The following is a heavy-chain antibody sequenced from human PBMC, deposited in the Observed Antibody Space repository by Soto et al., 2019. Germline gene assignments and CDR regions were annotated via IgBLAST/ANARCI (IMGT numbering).Heavy chain of an antibody. CDR3: VRNVEAS. CDR2: ISSSSSYI. Sequence: GGSLRLSCAASGFTFSDYAMNWVRQAPGKGLEWVSSISSSSSYIYYADSLKGRFTISRDNAKNSLYLQMNSLRAEDTAVYYCVRNVEASWGQGTMVTVSS. D-gene: IGHD2-15*01. J-gene: IGHJ3*01. V-gene: IGHV3-21*01. CDR1: GFTFSDYA.